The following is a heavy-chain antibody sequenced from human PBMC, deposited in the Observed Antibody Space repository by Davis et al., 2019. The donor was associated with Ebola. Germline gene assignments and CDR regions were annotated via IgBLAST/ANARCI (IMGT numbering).Heavy chain of an antibody. CDR1: GFTFSDYY. CDR2: INNGGSTM. Sequence: GESLKISCAASGFTFSDYYMNWVRQAPGKGLEWVSYINNGGSTMYYASVKGRFTISRDNSKNSLYLQMNSLRAEDTAVYFCARKRPGTTWFDSWGQGTLVTVSS. V-gene: IGHV3-11*04. J-gene: IGHJ5*01. CDR3: ARKRPGTTWFDS. D-gene: IGHD1-7*01.